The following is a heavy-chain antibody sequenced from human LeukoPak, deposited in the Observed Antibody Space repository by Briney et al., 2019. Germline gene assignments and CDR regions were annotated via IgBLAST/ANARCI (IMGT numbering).Heavy chain of an antibody. D-gene: IGHD1-26*01. Sequence: GSLRLSCAASGFTFSNAWMSWVRQVPGEGLVWVSRINSDGSSTAYADSVKGRFTISRDNAKNTLYLQMNSLRVEDTAVYYCGRALGSPLDYWGQGTLVTVSS. CDR3: GRALGSPLDY. V-gene: IGHV3-74*01. CDR1: GFTFSNAW. J-gene: IGHJ4*02. CDR2: INSDGSST.